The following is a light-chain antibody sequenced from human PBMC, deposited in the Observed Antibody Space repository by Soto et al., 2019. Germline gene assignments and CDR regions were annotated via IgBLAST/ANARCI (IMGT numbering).Light chain of an antibody. J-gene: IGKJ5*01. CDR2: GAS. CDR3: QVRTNWSIA. CDR1: QSISSSY. Sequence: EIVLTQSLGTLSLSPGKRATLSCRASQSISSSYLAWYQQRPGQAPRLLMYGASTRATGIPARFSGSGSGTDFTLTISSLEPEDFAVYYCQVRTNWSIAFGRGTRLEIK. V-gene: IGKV3D-20*02.